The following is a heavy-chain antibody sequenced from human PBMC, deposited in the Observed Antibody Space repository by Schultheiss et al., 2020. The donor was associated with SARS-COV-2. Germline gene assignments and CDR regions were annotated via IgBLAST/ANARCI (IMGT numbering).Heavy chain of an antibody. CDR2: ISSSSSTI. D-gene: IGHD1-7*01. CDR3: ARGDDYNWNYALDY. V-gene: IGHV3-48*02. CDR1: GFTFSSYS. Sequence: GESLKISCAASGFTFSSYSMNWVRQAPGKGLEWVSYISSSSSTIYYADSVKGRFTISRDNAKNSLYLQMNSLRDEDTAVYYCARGDDYNWNYALDYWGQGTLVTVSS. J-gene: IGHJ4*02.